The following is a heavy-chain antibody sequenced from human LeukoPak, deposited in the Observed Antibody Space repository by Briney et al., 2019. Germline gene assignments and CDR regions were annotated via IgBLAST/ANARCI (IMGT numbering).Heavy chain of an antibody. CDR3: ARDRGLWFGELLDY. V-gene: IGHV1-69*04. CDR2: IIPILGIA. D-gene: IGHD3-10*01. CDR1: GGTFSSYA. Sequence: GSSVKVSCKASGGTFSSYAISWVRQAPGQGLEWMGRIIPILGIANYAQKFQGRVTITADKSTSTAYMELSSLRSEDTAVYYCARDRGLWFGELLDYWGPGTLVTVSS. J-gene: IGHJ4*02.